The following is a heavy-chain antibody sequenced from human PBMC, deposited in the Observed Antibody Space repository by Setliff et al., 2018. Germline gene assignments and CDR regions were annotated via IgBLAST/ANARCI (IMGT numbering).Heavy chain of an antibody. Sequence: PGGSLRLSCAASGFTFSGYYMQWVRQAPGKGLEWVGRMRNKDNSYTTEYAASVKGRFTISRDDSKNSLYLQVNSLKTEDTAVYYCAKLRRDGHGLDYWGQGTLVTVSS. D-gene: IGHD1-7*01. V-gene: IGHV3-72*01. CDR1: GFTFSGYY. J-gene: IGHJ4*02. CDR3: AKLRRDGHGLDY. CDR2: MRNKDNSYTT.